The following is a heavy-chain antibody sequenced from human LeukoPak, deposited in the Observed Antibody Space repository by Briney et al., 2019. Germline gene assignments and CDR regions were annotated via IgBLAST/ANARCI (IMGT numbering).Heavy chain of an antibody. Sequence: PSETLSLTCTVSGGSISSSSYYWGWIRQPPGKGLEWIGSIYYSGSTYYNPSLKSRVTISVDTSKNQSSLKLSSVTAADTAVYYCALYVWGSYRPGYWGQGTLVTVSS. D-gene: IGHD3-16*02. J-gene: IGHJ4*02. CDR3: ALYVWGSYRPGY. V-gene: IGHV4-39*07. CDR1: GGSISSSSYY. CDR2: IYYSGST.